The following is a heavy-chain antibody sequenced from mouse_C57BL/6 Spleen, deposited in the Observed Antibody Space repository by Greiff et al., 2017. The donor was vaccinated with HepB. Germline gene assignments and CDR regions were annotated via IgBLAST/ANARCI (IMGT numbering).Heavy chain of an antibody. CDR1: GYTFTDYY. CDR2: INPNNGGT. Sequence: EVQLQQSGPELVKPGASVKISCKASGYTFTDYYMNWVKQSHGKSLEWIGDINPNNGGTSYNQKFKGKATLTVDKSSSTAYMELRSLTSEDSAVYYCAITTVVATNAYWGQGTLVTVSA. V-gene: IGHV1-26*01. D-gene: IGHD1-1*01. J-gene: IGHJ3*01. CDR3: AITTVVATNAY.